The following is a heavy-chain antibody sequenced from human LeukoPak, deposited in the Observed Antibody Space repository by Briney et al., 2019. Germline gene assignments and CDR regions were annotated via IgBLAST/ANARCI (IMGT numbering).Heavy chain of an antibody. D-gene: IGHD5-12*01. CDR3: ARDPGGYAGGDY. V-gene: IGHV3-74*01. J-gene: IGHJ4*02. CDR2: INSDGSSS. Sequence: GGSLRLSCAVSGFTFSSYWMYWVRQAPGKGLVWVSGINSDGSSSSYADSVEGRFTISRDNAKNSLYLQMNSLRAEDTAVYYCARDPGGYAGGDYWGQGTLVTVSS. CDR1: GFTFSSYW.